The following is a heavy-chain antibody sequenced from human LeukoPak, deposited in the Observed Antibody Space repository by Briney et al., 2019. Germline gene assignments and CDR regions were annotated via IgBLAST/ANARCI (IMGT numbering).Heavy chain of an antibody. CDR3: AREGDESSSWLYDAFDI. J-gene: IGHJ3*02. Sequence: ASVKVSCKASGYTFTSYYMHWVRQAPGQGLEWMGIINPSGGSTSYAQKFQGRVTMTRDTSTSTVYMELSSLRSEDTAVYYCAREGDESSSWLYDAFDIWGPRTMVTVSS. CDR1: GYTFTSYY. V-gene: IGHV1-46*01. CDR2: INPSGGST. D-gene: IGHD6-13*01.